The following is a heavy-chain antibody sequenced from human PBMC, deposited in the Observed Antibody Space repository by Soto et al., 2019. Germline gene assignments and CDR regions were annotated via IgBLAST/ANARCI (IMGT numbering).Heavy chain of an antibody. D-gene: IGHD2-8*01. J-gene: IGHJ4*02. Sequence: PSETLSLTCPVSGGSISSYYWSWIRQPAGKGLEWIGRIYTSGSTNYNPSLKSRVTMSVDTSKNQFSLKLSSVTAADAAVYYCARGAPIVLIDYWGQGTLVTVSS. V-gene: IGHV4-4*07. CDR2: IYTSGST. CDR1: GGSISSYY. CDR3: ARGAPIVLIDY.